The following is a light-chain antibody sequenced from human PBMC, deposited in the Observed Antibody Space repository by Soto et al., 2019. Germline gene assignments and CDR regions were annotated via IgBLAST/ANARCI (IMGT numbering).Light chain of an antibody. V-gene: IGLV1-40*01. CDR3: QSYDSSLSAWV. J-gene: IGLJ3*02. Sequence: QSVLTQPPSVSGAPGQRVIISCNGSSSNIGAGYDVHWYQQLPETAPKLLIFGNNNRPSGVPVRFSASKSGTSASLVITGLQAEDESDYYCQSYDSSLSAWVFGGGTKLTVL. CDR2: GNN. CDR1: SSNIGAGYD.